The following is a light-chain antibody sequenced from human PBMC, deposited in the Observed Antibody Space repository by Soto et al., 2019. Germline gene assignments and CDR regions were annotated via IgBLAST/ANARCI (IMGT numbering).Light chain of an antibody. J-gene: IGKJ1*01. Sequence: DIQMPQSPSSLSASVGDRVTITCRSSRSVSNYLNWYQQKPGKAPKLLIYVASSLQSGVPSRFSGSGSGTEFTLTISSLQPDDFATYYYQQYNSYWTFGQGTKVDIK. CDR3: QQYNSYWT. CDR1: RSVSNY. V-gene: IGKV1-5*01. CDR2: VAS.